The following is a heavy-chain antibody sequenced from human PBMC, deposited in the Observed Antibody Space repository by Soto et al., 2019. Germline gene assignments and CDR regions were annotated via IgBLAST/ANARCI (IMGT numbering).Heavy chain of an antibody. CDR3: ASGDYDFWSGPGGGMDV. V-gene: IGHV1-69*12. D-gene: IGHD3-3*01. J-gene: IGHJ6*02. CDR1: GGTFSSYA. CDR2: IIPIFGTA. Sequence: QVQQVQSGAEVKKPGSSVKVSCKASGGTFSSYAISWVRQAPGQGLEWMGGIIPIFGTANYAQKFQGRVTITADESTSXXYMELSSLRSEDTAVYYCASGDYDFWSGPGGGMDVWGQGTTVTVSS.